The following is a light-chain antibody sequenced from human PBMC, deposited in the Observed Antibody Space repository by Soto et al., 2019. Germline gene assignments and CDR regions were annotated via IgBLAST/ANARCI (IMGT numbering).Light chain of an antibody. CDR2: DVS. Sequence: QSVLTQPRSVSGSPGQSVTISCTGTSSDVAYYKYVSWYQQHPGKAPKLMIYDVSNRPSGVPDRFSGSKSSNTAPLTISGLQAEDEADYYCCSFAGNFVFGTGTKVTVL. CDR1: SSDVAYYKY. J-gene: IGLJ1*01. V-gene: IGLV2-11*01. CDR3: CSFAGNFV.